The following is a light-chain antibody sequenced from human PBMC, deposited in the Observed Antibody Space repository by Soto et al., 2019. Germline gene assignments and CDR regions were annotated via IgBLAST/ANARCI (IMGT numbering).Light chain of an antibody. J-gene: IGKJ1*01. CDR1: QSVSSN. CDR2: GAS. Sequence: EIVMTQSPATLSVSPGERATLSCRASQSVSSNLAWYQQKPGQAPRLLIYGASNSATGIPARFSGSGSGTEFTLTISSLQSEDFAVYYCQQYNNWPPTWTFGQGTKVEIK. CDR3: QQYNNWPPTWT. V-gene: IGKV3-15*01.